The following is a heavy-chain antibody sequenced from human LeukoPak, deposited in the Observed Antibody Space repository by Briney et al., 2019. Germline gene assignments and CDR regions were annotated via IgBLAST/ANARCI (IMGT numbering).Heavy chain of an antibody. V-gene: IGHV1-2*02. D-gene: IGHD6-19*01. CDR3: ARGGYAVAAMTFFDY. CDR2: INPNSGGT. Sequence: GASVKVSCKASGYTFTGYYMHCVRQAPGQGLEWMGWINPNSGGTNYAQKFQGRVTMTRDTSINTAYMELSRLRSDDTAVYYCARGGYAVAAMTFFDYWGQGPLVTVSS. J-gene: IGHJ4*02. CDR1: GYTFTGYY.